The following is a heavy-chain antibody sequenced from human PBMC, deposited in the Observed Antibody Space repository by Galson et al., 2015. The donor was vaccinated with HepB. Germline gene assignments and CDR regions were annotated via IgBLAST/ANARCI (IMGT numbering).Heavy chain of an antibody. D-gene: IGHD2-2*01. Sequence: SVKVSCKASGGTFSRYAISWVRQAPGQGLEWMGGIIPIFGTANYAQKFQGRVAITADESTSTAYMELSSLRSEDTAVYYCARKACSSTSCAGIYYYYYYMDVWGKGTTVTVSS. V-gene: IGHV1-69*13. J-gene: IGHJ6*03. CDR3: ARKACSSTSCAGIYYYYYYMDV. CDR2: IIPIFGTA. CDR1: GGTFSRYA.